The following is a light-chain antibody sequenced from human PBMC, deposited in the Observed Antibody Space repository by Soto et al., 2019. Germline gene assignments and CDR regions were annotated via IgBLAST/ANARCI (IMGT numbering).Light chain of an antibody. J-gene: IGKJ5*01. CDR1: QSVGTNY. CDR3: QQYGSSPIT. Sequence: EIVLTQSPGTLSLSPGERATLSCRASQSVGTNYLAWFQQKPGQAPRLLIYATSTRATGIPDRFSGSGSGTDFTLTISRLEPEDFAVYYCQQYGSSPITFGQGTRLEI. V-gene: IGKV3-20*01. CDR2: ATS.